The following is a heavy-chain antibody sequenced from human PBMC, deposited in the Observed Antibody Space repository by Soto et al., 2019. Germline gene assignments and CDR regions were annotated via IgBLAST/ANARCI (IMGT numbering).Heavy chain of an antibody. D-gene: IGHD1-1*01. CDR2: IYWDNDK. Sequence: QITLKESGPTLVKPTQTLTLTCTFSGFSLSTRGVGVGWIRQSPGKALEWLALIYWDNDKRYNSPLKSRLTITKDTSKNQVVLTMHNMDPADTATYYCAHRREIMNNWSWGDFDYWGQGTLVTVSS. CDR1: GFSLSTRGVG. CDR3: AHRREIMNNWSWGDFDY. V-gene: IGHV2-5*02. J-gene: IGHJ4*02.